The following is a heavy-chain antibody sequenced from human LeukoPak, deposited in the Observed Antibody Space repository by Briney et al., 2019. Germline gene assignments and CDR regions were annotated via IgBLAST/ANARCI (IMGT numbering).Heavy chain of an antibody. V-gene: IGHV1-24*01. Sequence: ASVKVSCKVSGYTLTELSMHWVRQAPGKGLEWMGGFDPEDGETIYAQKFQGRVTMTEDTSTDTAYMELSSLRSEDTAVYYCARGPHVTYSNLYYFDYWGQGTLVTVSS. CDR2: FDPEDGET. CDR1: GYTLTELS. J-gene: IGHJ4*02. D-gene: IGHD4-11*01. CDR3: ARGPHVTYSNLYYFDY.